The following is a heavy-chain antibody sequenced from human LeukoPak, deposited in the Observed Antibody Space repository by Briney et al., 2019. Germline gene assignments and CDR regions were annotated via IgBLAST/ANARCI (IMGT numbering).Heavy chain of an antibody. CDR2: MNPNSGNT. Sequence: GASVKVSCKASGYTFTSYDINWVRQATGQGLEWMGWMNPNSGNTGYAQKFQGRVTMTRNTSISTAYVELSSLRSEDTAVYYCARMIRLGELSAPGDWGQGTLVTVSS. CDR3: ARMIRLGELSAPGD. D-gene: IGHD3-16*02. V-gene: IGHV1-8*01. CDR1: GYTFTSYD. J-gene: IGHJ4*02.